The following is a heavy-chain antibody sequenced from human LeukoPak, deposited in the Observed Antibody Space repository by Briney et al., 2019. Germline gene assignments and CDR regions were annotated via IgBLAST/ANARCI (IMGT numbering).Heavy chain of an antibody. J-gene: IGHJ6*03. Sequence: GGSLRLSCAASGFTFSSYEMNWVRQAPGKGLEWVSYISSSGSTIYYADSVKGRFTISRDNAKNSLYLQMNSLRAEDTAVYYCARLAYMVVVAVTQGKDYYYMDVWGKGTTVTVSS. CDR1: GFTFSSYE. CDR3: ARLAYMVVVAVTQGKDYYYMDV. V-gene: IGHV3-48*03. CDR2: ISSSGSTI. D-gene: IGHD2-15*01.